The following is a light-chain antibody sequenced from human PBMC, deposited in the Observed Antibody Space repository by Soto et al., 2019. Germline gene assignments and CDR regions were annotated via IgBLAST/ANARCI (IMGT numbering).Light chain of an antibody. CDR1: SRDVGGYDY. CDR3: CSYTNRDTPVF. V-gene: IGLV2-14*01. Sequence: QSALTQPASVSGSPGQSISISCSGTSRDVGGYDYVSWYQQHPDKAPKLVIYEVNYRPSGVSDRFSGSKSGNTASLTISGLQAEDEADYYCCSYTNRDTPVFFGGGTKLTVL. CDR2: EVN. J-gene: IGLJ2*01.